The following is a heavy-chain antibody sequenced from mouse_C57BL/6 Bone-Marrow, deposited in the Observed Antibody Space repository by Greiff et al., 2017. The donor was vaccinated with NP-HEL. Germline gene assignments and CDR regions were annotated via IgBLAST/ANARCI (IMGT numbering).Heavy chain of an antibody. D-gene: IGHD2-4*01. CDR1: GFSFTSYG. CDR2: IWRGGST. CDR3: AKRRGGNDFCYAMCC. V-gene: IGHV2-5*01. Sequence: VQLQESGPGLVQPSQCLSISCTVSGFSFTSYGIHWVSQTPGKGLEWLGVIWRGGSTDYNAAIMSRLSITQDNSQSHVFFKMNGLQADDTAIYDCAKRRGGNDFCYAMCCWGNVASVTV. J-gene: IGHJ4*01.